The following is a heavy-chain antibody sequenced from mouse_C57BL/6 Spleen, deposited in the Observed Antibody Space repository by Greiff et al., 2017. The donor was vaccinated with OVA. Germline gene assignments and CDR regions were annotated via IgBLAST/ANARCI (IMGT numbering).Heavy chain of an antibody. Sequence: VQLQQPGAELVKPGASVKMSCKASGYTFTSYWITWVKQRPGQGLEWIGDIYPGSGSTNYNEKFKSKATLTVDTSSSTAYMQLSSLTSEDSAVYYCARSLYYGSSSWFAYWGQGTLVTVSA. CDR1: GYTFTSYW. CDR3: ARSLYYGSSSWFAY. V-gene: IGHV1-55*01. CDR2: IYPGSGST. J-gene: IGHJ3*01. D-gene: IGHD1-1*01.